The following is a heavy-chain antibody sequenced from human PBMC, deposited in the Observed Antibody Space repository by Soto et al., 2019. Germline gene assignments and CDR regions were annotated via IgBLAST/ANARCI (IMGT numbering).Heavy chain of an antibody. Sequence: SVKVSCKASGGTFSSYAISWVRQAPGQGLEWMGGIIPIFGTANYAQKFQGRVTITADKSTSTAYMELSSLRSEDTAVYYCARDSRFLEWLSWFDPWGQGTLVTVSS. CDR2: IIPIFGTA. CDR3: ARDSRFLEWLSWFDP. J-gene: IGHJ5*02. D-gene: IGHD3-3*01. V-gene: IGHV1-69*06. CDR1: GGTFSSYA.